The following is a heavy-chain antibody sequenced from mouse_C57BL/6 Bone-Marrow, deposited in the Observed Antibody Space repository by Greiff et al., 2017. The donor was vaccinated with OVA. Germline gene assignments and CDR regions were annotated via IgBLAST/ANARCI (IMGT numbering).Heavy chain of an antibody. Sequence: VQLQQPGAELVKPGASVKLSCKASGYTFTSYWMQWVKQRPGQGLEWIGEIDPSDSYTNYNQKFKGKATLTVDTSSSTANMQLSSLTSEDSAVYYCARGGYFDDWGQGTTLTVSS. CDR3: ARGGYFDD. V-gene: IGHV1-50*01. CDR2: IDPSDSYT. CDR1: GYTFTSYW. J-gene: IGHJ2*01.